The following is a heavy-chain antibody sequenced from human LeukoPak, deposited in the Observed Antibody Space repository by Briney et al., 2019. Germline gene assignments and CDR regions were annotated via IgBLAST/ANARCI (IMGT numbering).Heavy chain of an antibody. V-gene: IGHV4-61*02. Sequence: PSETLSLTCTVSGGSISSGSYYWSWIRQPAGKGLEWIGRIYTSGSTNYNPSLKSRVTISVDTSKNQFSLKLSSVTAADTAVYYCARGSPGDPWGQGTLVTVSS. J-gene: IGHJ5*02. CDR1: GGSISSGSYY. D-gene: IGHD1-26*01. CDR3: ARGSPGDP. CDR2: IYTSGST.